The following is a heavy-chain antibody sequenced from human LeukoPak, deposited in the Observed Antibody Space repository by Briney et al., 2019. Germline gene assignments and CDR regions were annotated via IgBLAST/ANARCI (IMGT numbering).Heavy chain of an antibody. Sequence: SGGSLRLSCAASGFTFSSYGMHWVRQAPGKGLEWVSCINWNGGSTGYADSVKGRFTISRDNAKNSLYLQTKSLRAEDMALYYCAKGAHGYSNGNFTDWGQGTLVTVSS. CDR2: INWNGGST. D-gene: IGHD5-18*01. CDR3: AKGAHGYSNGNFTD. J-gene: IGHJ4*02. V-gene: IGHV3-20*04. CDR1: GFTFSSYG.